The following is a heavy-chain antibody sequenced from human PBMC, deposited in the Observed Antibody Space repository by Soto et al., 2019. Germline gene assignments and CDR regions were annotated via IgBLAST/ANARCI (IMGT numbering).Heavy chain of an antibody. V-gene: IGHV1-69*06. J-gene: IGHJ5*02. Sequence: QVQLVQPGAEVKKPGSSVKVACKASGGTFSSYAISWVRQAPGQGLEWMGGIIPIFGTANYAQKFQGRVTITADKSTSTAYMELSSLRSEDTAVYYCAFRWSDYAKPFDPWGQGTLVTVSS. D-gene: IGHD4-17*01. CDR2: IIPIFGTA. CDR1: GGTFSSYA. CDR3: AFRWSDYAKPFDP.